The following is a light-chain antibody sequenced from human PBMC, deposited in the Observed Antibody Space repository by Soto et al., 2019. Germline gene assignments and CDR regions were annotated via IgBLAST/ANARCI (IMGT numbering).Light chain of an antibody. CDR3: ASYTRSPTYV. J-gene: IGLJ1*01. V-gene: IGLV2-14*01. Sequence: QSALTQAASVSGSPGQSVTISCTGTNRDVGGFNYVSWYQQHPGEAPKLVIFDVSYRPSGVSNRFSGSKSGNTASLTISGLQAEDEAEYYCASYTRSPTYVFGTGTKVTVL. CDR1: NRDVGGFNY. CDR2: DVS.